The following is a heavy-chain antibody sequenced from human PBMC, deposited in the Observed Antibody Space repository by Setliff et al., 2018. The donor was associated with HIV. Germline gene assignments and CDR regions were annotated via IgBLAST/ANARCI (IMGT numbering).Heavy chain of an antibody. CDR3: ARHPSYSSDHPPLYFDY. D-gene: IGHD6-19*01. Sequence: SETLSLTCNVSGVSISSHHWSWIRQPPGKGLEWIGYIYYTGTTKYNPSLESRVTMSVDTSKNQFSLKLSSVTAADTAVYYCARHPSYSSDHPPLYFDYWGQGTLVTVSS. CDR1: GVSISSHH. CDR2: IYYTGTT. J-gene: IGHJ4*02. V-gene: IGHV4-59*08.